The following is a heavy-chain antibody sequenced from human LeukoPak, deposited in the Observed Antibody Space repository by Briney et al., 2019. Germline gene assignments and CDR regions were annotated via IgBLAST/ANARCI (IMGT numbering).Heavy chain of an antibody. J-gene: IGHJ3*02. CDR3: AKDMSQMPYAILTGYSNDGFDN. CDR2: ISGDGGST. V-gene: IGHV3-43*02. D-gene: IGHD3-9*01. Sequence: GGSLTQTLAASGFTFVDYAMHWVRQAPGKGLEWVSLISGDGGSTYYADSVKGRFTISRDNSKNSLYLQMNSLRTEDTALYYCAKDMSQMPYAILTGYSNDGFDNWGQGTMVTVSS. CDR1: GFTFVDYA.